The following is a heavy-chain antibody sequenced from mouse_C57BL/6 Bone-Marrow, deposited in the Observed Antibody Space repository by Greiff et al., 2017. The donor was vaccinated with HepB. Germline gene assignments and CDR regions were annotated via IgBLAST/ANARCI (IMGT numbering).Heavy chain of an antibody. CDR1: GYPFTSHG. CDR3: ARSTTEVANFAMDY. J-gene: IGHJ4*01. CDR2: IYPRSGNT. Sequence: QVQLQQSGAELARPGASVKLSRKASGYPFTSHGISWVKQRTGQGPEWIGEIYPRSGNTYYNEKFKGKATLTADQSSSTAYMELRSLTSEDSAVYYCARSTTEVANFAMDYWGQGTSVTVSS. D-gene: IGHD1-1*01. V-gene: IGHV1-81*01.